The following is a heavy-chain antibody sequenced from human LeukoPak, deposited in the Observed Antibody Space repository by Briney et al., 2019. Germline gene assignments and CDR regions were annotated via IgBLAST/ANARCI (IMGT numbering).Heavy chain of an antibody. CDR2: ISYDGSNK. D-gene: IGHD3-22*01. CDR3: AKEGYYYDSSGYFDY. J-gene: IGHJ4*02. V-gene: IGHV3-30*18. Sequence: GRSLRLSCAASGFTFSSYGMHWVRQAPGKGLEWVAVISYDGSNKYYADSVKGRFTISRDNSKNTLYLQMNSLRAEDTAVYYCAKEGYYYDSSGYFDYWGQGTLVNVSS. CDR1: GFTFSSYG.